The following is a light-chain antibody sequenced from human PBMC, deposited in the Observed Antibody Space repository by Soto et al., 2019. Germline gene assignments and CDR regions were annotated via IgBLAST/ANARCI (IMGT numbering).Light chain of an antibody. CDR2: DVS. CDR1: SSDVGGYNY. Sequence: SALTQPRSVSGSPGQSVTISCTGTSSDVGGYNYVSWYQQHPGKAPKVMIYDVSKRPSGVPDRFSGSKSGNTASLIISGLQAEDEADYYCCSYAGSYTWVFGGGTKLTVL. CDR3: CSYAGSYTWV. J-gene: IGLJ3*02. V-gene: IGLV2-11*01.